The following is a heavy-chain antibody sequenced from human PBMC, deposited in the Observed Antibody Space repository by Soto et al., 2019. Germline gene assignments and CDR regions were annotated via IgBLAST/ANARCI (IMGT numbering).Heavy chain of an antibody. CDR2: IYYSGST. V-gene: IGHV4-61*01. CDR3: AREYSSSSSFDY. Sequence: SETLSLTCTVSGGSVSSGSYYWSWIRQPPGKGLEWIGYIYYSGSTNYNPSLKSRVIISVDTSKNQFSLKLSSVTAADTAVYYCAREYSSSSSFDYWGQGTLVTVSS. J-gene: IGHJ4*02. D-gene: IGHD6-6*01. CDR1: GGSVSSGSYY.